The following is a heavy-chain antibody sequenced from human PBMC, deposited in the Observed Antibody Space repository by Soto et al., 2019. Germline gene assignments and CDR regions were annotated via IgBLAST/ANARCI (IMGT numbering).Heavy chain of an antibody. D-gene: IGHD3-10*01. Sequence: QVQLQESGPGLVKPSQTLSLTCTVSGGSISSGGYYWSWIRQHPGKGLEWIGYIYYSGSTYYNPSLKCRVTISVDTSKNQFSLKLSSVTAADTAVYYCARRGYGSGSADYWGQGTLVTVSS. V-gene: IGHV4-31*03. CDR1: GGSISSGGYY. CDR3: ARRGYGSGSADY. J-gene: IGHJ4*02. CDR2: IYYSGST.